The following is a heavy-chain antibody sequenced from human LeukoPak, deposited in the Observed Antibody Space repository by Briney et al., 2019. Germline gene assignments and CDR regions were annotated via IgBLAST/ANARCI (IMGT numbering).Heavy chain of an antibody. D-gene: IGHD6-13*01. V-gene: IGHV3-74*01. CDR2: INSDGSST. Sequence: PGGSLRLSCAASGFTFSSYWMHWVRQAPGKGLVWVSRINSDGSSTSYADSVKGRFTISRDNAKNTLYLQMNSLRAEDTAVYYCARDYSSSWYGAWMGLYYYYGMDVWGQGTRSPSP. J-gene: IGHJ6*02. CDR1: GFTFSSYW. CDR3: ARDYSSSWYGAWMGLYYYYGMDV.